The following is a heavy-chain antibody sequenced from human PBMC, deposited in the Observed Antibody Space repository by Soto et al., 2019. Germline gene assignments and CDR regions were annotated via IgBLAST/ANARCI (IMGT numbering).Heavy chain of an antibody. V-gene: IGHV4-4*02. CDR2: MYHSGGA. CDR1: DGSISSYDW. J-gene: IGHJ4*02. Sequence: QVQLQESGPGLVKPSETLSLTCVVSDGSISSYDWWTWVRQPPGKGLEWIGKMYHSGGADYSPSLKSRVTITADSSKKHFSRRLTGVTAADTAVYYCATGYVDSMLENWGPGNQVAVSS. CDR3: ATGYVDSMLEN. D-gene: IGHD2-2*01.